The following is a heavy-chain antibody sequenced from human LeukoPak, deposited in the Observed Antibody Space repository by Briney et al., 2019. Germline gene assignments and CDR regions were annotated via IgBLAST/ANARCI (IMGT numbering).Heavy chain of an antibody. CDR1: GYSFCNYW. D-gene: IGHD3-10*01. J-gene: IGHJ5*02. CDR2: IYLGDSDT. Sequence: GESLKISCKGSGYSFCNYWIGWVRQMPGRGLELMGIIYLGDSDTRYSPSFQGQVTISADKSISTAYLQWSSLKASDTAMYYCATSGSIRGGRKWFDPWGQRDQASVSS. V-gene: IGHV5-51*01. CDR3: ATSGSIRGGRKWFDP.